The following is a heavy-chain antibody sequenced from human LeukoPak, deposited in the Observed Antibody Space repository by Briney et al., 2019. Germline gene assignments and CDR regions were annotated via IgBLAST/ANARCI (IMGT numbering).Heavy chain of an antibody. CDR3: AGLPVRRYCYNYGVY. CDR2: IYYTGNT. V-gene: IGHV4-59*08. CDR1: GGSISNYY. Sequence: PSETLSLTCTVSGGSISNYYWSWIRQSPGKGLEWIGYIYYTGNTNYNPSLESRVIISVDTSKNQFSLKLSSVTAADTAVYYCAGLPVRRYCYNYGVYWGQGTLVTVSS. D-gene: IGHD5-24*01. J-gene: IGHJ4*01.